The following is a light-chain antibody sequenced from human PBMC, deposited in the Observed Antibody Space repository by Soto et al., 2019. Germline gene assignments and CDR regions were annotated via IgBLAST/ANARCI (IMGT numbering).Light chain of an antibody. CDR2: GAS. V-gene: IGKV3D-7*01. J-gene: IGKJ2*02. CDR1: QTISGNY. CDR3: HQNYDLPWT. Sequence: EIALTQSPASLSLSPGESVTLSCRTSQTISGNYLSWYQRRPGQAPRLLIFGASIRATDIPARFSGSGSGRDVTLAITSLEPEDFAVYYCHQNYDLPWTFGQGTKLEMK.